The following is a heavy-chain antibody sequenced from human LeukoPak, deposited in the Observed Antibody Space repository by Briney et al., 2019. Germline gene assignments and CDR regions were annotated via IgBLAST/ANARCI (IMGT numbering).Heavy chain of an antibody. J-gene: IGHJ4*02. V-gene: IGHV1-2*02. CDR1: GYTFTGYY. D-gene: IGHD3-3*01. CDR2: INPNSGGT. CDR3: ARVDGVAGMEFDY. Sequence: GASVKVSCKASGYTFTGYYMHWVRQAPGQGLEWMGWINPNSGGTNYAQKFQGRVTMTRDTSISTAYMELSRLRSDDTAVYYCARVDGVAGMEFDYWGQGTLSPSPQ.